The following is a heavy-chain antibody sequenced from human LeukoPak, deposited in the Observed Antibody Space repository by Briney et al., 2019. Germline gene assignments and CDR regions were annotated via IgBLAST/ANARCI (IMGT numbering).Heavy chain of an antibody. V-gene: IGHV1-2*02. J-gene: IGHJ4*02. D-gene: IGHD2-2*01. Sequence: ASVKVSCKASGYTFTGYYMHWARQAPGQGLEWMGWINPNSGGTNYAQNFQGRVTMTRDTSISTAYMELSRLTSDDTAVHYCARDPNIVIIPAAEYYFDYWGQGTLVTVSS. CDR1: GYTFTGYY. CDR3: ARDPNIVIIPAAEYYFDY. CDR2: INPNSGGT.